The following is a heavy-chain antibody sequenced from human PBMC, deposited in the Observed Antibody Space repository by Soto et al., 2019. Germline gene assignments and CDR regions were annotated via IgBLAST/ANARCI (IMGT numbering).Heavy chain of an antibody. CDR2: MNPNSGNT. Sequence: ASVKVSCKASGYTFTSYDINWVRQATGQGLEWMGWMNPNSGNTGYAQKFKGRVTMTRNTSISTAYMELSSLRSEDTAVYCCARDWGERTYYYYGMDVWGQGTTVTVFS. CDR1: GYTFTSYD. J-gene: IGHJ6*02. CDR3: ARDWGERTYYYYGMDV. V-gene: IGHV1-8*01. D-gene: IGHD3-16*01.